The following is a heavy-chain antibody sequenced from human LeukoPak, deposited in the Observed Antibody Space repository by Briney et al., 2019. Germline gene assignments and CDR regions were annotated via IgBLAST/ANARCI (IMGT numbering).Heavy chain of an antibody. D-gene: IGHD6-13*01. CDR2: IPYDGSDK. CDR3: AKDSSSWYEVGYFDY. V-gene: IGHV3-30*02. J-gene: IGHJ4*02. Sequence: PGGSLRLSCAASGFTFSNYGIHWVRQAPGKGLEWVAFIPYDGSDKYYADSVKGRFTISRDNSKNRLYLQMNSLRAEDTAVYYCAKDSSSWYEVGYFDYWGQGTLVTVSS. CDR1: GFTFSNYG.